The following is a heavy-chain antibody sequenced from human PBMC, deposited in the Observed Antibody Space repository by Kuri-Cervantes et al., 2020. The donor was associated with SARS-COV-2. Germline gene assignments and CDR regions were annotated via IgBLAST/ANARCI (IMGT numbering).Heavy chain of an antibody. CDR2: IKSKTDGGTT. CDR1: GFTFSNAW. D-gene: IGHD6-13*01. Sequence: GGSLRLSCAASGFTFSNAWMSWVRQAPGKGLEWVGRIKSKTDGGTTDYAAPVKGRFTISRDDSKNTLYLQTNSLKTEDTAVYYCTTDPWYSSSWYFLWYWGQGTLVTVSS. V-gene: IGHV3-15*01. J-gene: IGHJ4*02. CDR3: TTDPWYSSSWYFLWY.